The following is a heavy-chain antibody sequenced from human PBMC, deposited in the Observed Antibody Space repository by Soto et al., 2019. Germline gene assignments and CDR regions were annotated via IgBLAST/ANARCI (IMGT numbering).Heavy chain of an antibody. CDR1: GGTFSSHT. CDR3: ARPYFGDCWYFDL. J-gene: IGHJ2*01. D-gene: IGHD4-17*01. V-gene: IGHV1-69*08. Sequence: QDQLVQSGAEVKKPGSSVKASCKASGGTFSSHTFSWVRQAPGQGLEWMGRIIPALGTATYAQKFQGRVTITADESATTVYMELNSLRSEDMAVYYCARPYFGDCWYFDLWGRGTLVTVSS. CDR2: IIPALGTA.